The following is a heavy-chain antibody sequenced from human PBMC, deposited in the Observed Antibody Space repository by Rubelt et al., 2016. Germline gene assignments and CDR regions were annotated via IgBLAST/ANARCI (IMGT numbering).Heavy chain of an antibody. J-gene: IGHJ4*02. Sequence: EVQLVESGGGLVQPGRSLRLSCTASGFSFGDYAMTWFRQAPGKGLESVGRIKSRTDGGTTDYATPVKGRFTISRDDSKNTLYLQMNSLKTEDTAVYYCTTGKQWLPRYWGQGTLVTVSS. CDR1: GFSFGDYA. CDR2: IKSRTDGGTT. CDR3: TTGKQWLPRY. D-gene: IGHD6-19*01. V-gene: IGHV3-15*01.